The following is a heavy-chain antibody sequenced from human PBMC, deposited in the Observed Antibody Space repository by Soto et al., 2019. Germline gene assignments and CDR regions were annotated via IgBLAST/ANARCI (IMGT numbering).Heavy chain of an antibody. V-gene: IGHV3-74*01. CDR3: ARTYYGSGTYWVDY. J-gene: IGHJ4*02. Sequence: EVQLVESGGGLVQPGGSLRLSCAASGFTFSSYWMHWVRQAPGKGLVWVSRINSDGSSTNYADSVKGRFTISRDNAKNTLYLQMTSLRAEDTAVYYCARTYYGSGTYWVDYWGQGTLVTVSS. D-gene: IGHD3-10*01. CDR2: INSDGSST. CDR1: GFTFSSYW.